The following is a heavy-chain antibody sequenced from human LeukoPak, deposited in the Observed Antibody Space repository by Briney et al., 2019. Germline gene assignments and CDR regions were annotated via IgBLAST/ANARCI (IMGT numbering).Heavy chain of an antibody. CDR2: IYTSGST. Sequence: ASETLSLTCTVSGGSINSYYWSWIRQPAGKGLEWIGRIYTSGSTNYNPSLKSRVTMSVDTSKNQFSLKLSSVTAADTAVYYCARDQGVGAMRGYYYYYYMDVWGKGTTVTVSS. J-gene: IGHJ6*03. CDR1: GGSINSYY. V-gene: IGHV4-4*07. D-gene: IGHD1-26*01. CDR3: ARDQGVGAMRGYYYYYYMDV.